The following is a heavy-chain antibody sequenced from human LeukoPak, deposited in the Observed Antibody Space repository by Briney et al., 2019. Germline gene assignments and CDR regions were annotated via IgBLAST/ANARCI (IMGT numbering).Heavy chain of an antibody. CDR2: VYTGGTT. V-gene: IGHV3-66*01. CDR3: ARDSGYSYGSFDY. CDR1: GIIVSSSY. J-gene: IGHJ4*02. Sequence: PGGSLRLSCAASGIIVSSSYMNWVRQAPGKGLEWVSVVYTGGTTYFADSVKGRFTISRDNSENTLYLHMNSLRAEDTAVYYCARDSGYSYGSFDYWGQGTLVTVSS. D-gene: IGHD5-18*01.